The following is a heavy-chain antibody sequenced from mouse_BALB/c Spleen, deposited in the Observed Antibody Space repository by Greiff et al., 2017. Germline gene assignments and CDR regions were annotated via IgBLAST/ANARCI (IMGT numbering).Heavy chain of an antibody. V-gene: IGHV5-9-4*01. Sequence: EVQRVESGGGLVKPGGSLKLSCAASGFTFSSYAMSWVRQSPEKRLEWVAEISSGGSYTYYPDTVTGRFTISRDNAKNTLYLEMSSLRSEDTAMYYCARDPNPYWGQGTLVTVSA. D-gene: IGHD4-1*01. CDR3: ARDPNPY. CDR2: ISSGGSYT. J-gene: IGHJ3*01. CDR1: GFTFSSYA.